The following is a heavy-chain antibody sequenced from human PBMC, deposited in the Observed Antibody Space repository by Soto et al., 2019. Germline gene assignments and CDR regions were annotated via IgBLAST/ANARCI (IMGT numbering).Heavy chain of an antibody. CDR2: ISYDRSNK. CDR1: GFTFSSYG. CDR3: AKALVGSGSWFDY. J-gene: IGHJ4*02. D-gene: IGHD6-13*01. V-gene: IGHV3-30*18. Sequence: QVQLVESGGGVVQPGRSLRLSCAASGFTFSSYGMHWVRQAPGKGLEWVAVISYDRSNKYYSDSVKGRFTISRDNSKNTVYLQMNSLRPEDTAVYYGAKALVGSGSWFDYWGRGTLVTVSS.